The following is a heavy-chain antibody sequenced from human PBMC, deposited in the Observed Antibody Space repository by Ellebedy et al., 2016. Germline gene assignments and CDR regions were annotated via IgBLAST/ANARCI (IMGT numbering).Heavy chain of an antibody. CDR2: IYYSGST. CDR3: ARHRFDSRMVIDY. D-gene: IGHD5-18*01. J-gene: IGHJ4*02. V-gene: IGHV4-59*08. Sequence: SETLSLTXTVSGGSISSYYWSWIRQPPGKGLEWIGYIYYSGSTNYNPSLKSRVTISVDTSKNQFSLKLSSVTAADTAVYYCARHRFDSRMVIDYWGQGTLVTVSS. CDR1: GGSISSYY.